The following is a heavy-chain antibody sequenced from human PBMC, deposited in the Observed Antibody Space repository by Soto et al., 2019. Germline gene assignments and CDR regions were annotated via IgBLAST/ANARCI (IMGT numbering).Heavy chain of an antibody. CDR1: GGSISSGGYY. V-gene: IGHV4-31*03. D-gene: IGHD2-2*01. Sequence: QVQLQESGPGLVKPSQTLSLTCTVSGGSISSGGYYWSWIRQHPGKGLEWIGYIYYSGSTYYNPSLKSRVTIPVDTSKNQFSLKLISVTAADTAVYYCAMVLVPAAELNWFDPWGQGTLVTVSS. CDR2: IYYSGST. CDR3: AMVLVPAAELNWFDP. J-gene: IGHJ5*02.